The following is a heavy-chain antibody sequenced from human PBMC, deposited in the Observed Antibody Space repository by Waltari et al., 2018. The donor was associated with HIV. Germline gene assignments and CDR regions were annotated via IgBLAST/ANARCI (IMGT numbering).Heavy chain of an antibody. J-gene: IGHJ2*01. D-gene: IGHD3-22*01. Sequence: QVQLQESGPGLVKPSQTLSLTCTVSGGSISSGRYYWSWIRQPAGKGLEWIGRIYTSGSTNYNPSLKSRVTISVDTSKNQFSLKLSSVTAADTAVYYCARAGQYYDSSGYYWDWYFDLWGRGTLVTVSS. CDR1: GGSISSGRYY. CDR2: IYTSGST. CDR3: ARAGQYYDSSGYYWDWYFDL. V-gene: IGHV4-61*02.